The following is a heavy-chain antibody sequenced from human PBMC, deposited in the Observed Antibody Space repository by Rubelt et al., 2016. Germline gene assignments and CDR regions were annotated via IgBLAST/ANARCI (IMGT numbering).Heavy chain of an antibody. D-gene: IGHD6-13*01. CDR3: ARLPARGSSWYSGWWSSYYMDV. CDR2: ISAYNGNT. J-gene: IGHJ6*03. CDR1: GYTFTSYG. V-gene: IGHV1-18*01. Sequence: SVKVSCKASGYTFTSYGISWVRQAPGQGLEWMGWISAYNGNTNYAQKLQGRVTMTTDTSTSTAYMELRSLRSDDTAVYYCARLPARGSSWYSGWWSSYYMDVWGKGTTVTVSS.